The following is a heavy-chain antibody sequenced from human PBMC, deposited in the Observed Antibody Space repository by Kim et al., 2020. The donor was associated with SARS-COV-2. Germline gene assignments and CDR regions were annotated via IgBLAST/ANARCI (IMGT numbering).Heavy chain of an antibody. V-gene: IGHV3-23*01. Sequence: KGRFTSSRDKSKNTLNLQMNSLRAEDTAVYYCAKDGGATYYYDSSGYFDYWGQGTLVTVSS. J-gene: IGHJ4*02. D-gene: IGHD3-22*01. CDR3: AKDGGATYYYDSSGYFDY.